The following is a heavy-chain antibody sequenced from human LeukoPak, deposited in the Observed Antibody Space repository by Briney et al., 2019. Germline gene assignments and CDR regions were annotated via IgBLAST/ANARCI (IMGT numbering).Heavy chain of an antibody. CDR3: ARVCPLDAAGGSSGYYLDY. Sequence: ETLSLTCTVSGGSISSYYWSWIRQPPGKGLEWIGYIYYSGSTNYNPSLKSRVTISVDTSKNQFSLKLSSVTAADTAVYYCARVCPLDAAGGSSGYYLDYWGQGTLVTVSS. CDR2: IYYSGST. J-gene: IGHJ4*02. CDR1: GGSISSYY. V-gene: IGHV4-59*01. D-gene: IGHD3-22*01.